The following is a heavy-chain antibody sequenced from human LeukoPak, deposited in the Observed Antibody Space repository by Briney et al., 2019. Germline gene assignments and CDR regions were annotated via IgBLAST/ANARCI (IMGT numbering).Heavy chain of an antibody. CDR1: GFTFSSYA. Sequence: GSLRLSCAASGFTFSSYAMSWVRQPPGKGLEWIGSIYYGGSTYYNPSLKSRVTISVDTSKNQFSLKLSSVTAADTAVYYCARVALLFDYWGQGTLVTVSS. V-gene: IGHV4-39*07. CDR2: IYYGGST. CDR3: ARVALLFDY. J-gene: IGHJ4*02.